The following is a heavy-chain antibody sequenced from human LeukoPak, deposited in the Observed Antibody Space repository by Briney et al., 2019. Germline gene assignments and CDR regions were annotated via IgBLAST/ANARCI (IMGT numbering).Heavy chain of an antibody. D-gene: IGHD6-13*01. CDR2: IYRSGRT. CDR3: ARDPRIGAAHRNWYFNL. Sequence: GGSLRLSCAASDFNVSINYMSWVRQAPGKGQEWVSVIYRSGRTSYADFVKGRFTISRDNSKNTVYLQLNTLSAEDTAVYYCARDPRIGAAHRNWYFNLWGRGTLVTVSS. J-gene: IGHJ2*01. V-gene: IGHV3-53*01. CDR1: DFNVSINY.